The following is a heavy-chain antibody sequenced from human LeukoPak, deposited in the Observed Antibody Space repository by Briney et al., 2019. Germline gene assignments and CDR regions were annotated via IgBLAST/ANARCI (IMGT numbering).Heavy chain of an antibody. V-gene: IGHV3-74*01. CDR2: INTNGDSA. J-gene: IGHJ4*01. Sequence: CAVXXFKXSSXXMNWVXQXPGXGLVWVAHINTNGDSANYADSVKGRFTISRDNAKSTLSLQMNSLRAEDTAIYYCVRDNAYTFDYWGQGTLVTVSS. CDR3: VRDNAYTFDY. D-gene: IGHD5-24*01. CDR1: XFKXSSXX.